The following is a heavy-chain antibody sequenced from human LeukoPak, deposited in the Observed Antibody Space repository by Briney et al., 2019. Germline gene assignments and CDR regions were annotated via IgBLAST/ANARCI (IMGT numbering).Heavy chain of an antibody. D-gene: IGHD3-9*01. CDR3: ARVARDDERYFDWLLGAEYYMDV. J-gene: IGHJ6*03. Sequence: PSETLSLTCAVYGGSFSGYYWSWIRQPPGKGLEWIGEINHSGSTNYNPSLKSRVTISVDTSKNQFSLKLSSVTAADTAVYYCARVARDDERYFDWLLGAEYYMDVWGKGTTVTISS. CDR2: INHSGST. CDR1: GGSFSGYY. V-gene: IGHV4-34*01.